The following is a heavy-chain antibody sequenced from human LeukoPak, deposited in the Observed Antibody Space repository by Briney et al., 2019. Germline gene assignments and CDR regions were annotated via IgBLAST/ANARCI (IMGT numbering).Heavy chain of an antibody. CDR2: ISGSGGST. CDR1: GFTFSSYA. Sequence: GGSLRLSCAASGFTFSSYAMSWVRQAPGKGPEWVSAISGSGGSTYYADSVKGRFTISRDNSKNTLYLQMNSLRAEDTAVYYCAKDMRGYSYGTDYWGQGTLVTVSS. J-gene: IGHJ4*02. CDR3: AKDMRGYSYGTDY. D-gene: IGHD5-18*01. V-gene: IGHV3-23*01.